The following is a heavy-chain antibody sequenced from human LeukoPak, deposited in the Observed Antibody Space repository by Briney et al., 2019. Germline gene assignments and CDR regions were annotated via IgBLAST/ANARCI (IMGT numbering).Heavy chain of an antibody. D-gene: IGHD3-3*01. CDR2: IYSGGST. V-gene: IGHV3-66*01. J-gene: IGHJ4*02. CDR1: GVTVSSNY. Sequence: GGSLRLSCAASGVTVSSNYMSWVRQAPGKGLEWVSVIYSGGSTYYADSVKGRFTISRDNSKNTLYLQMNSLRAEDTAVYYCASNGGFLEWLLFDYWGQGTLVTVSS. CDR3: ASNGGFLEWLLFDY.